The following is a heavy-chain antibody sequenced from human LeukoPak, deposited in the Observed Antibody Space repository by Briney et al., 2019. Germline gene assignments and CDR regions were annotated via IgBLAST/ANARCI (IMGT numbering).Heavy chain of an antibody. CDR1: GFTFSSYA. CDR2: ISDSGGST. D-gene: IGHD1-26*01. Sequence: GGSLRLSCAASGFTFSSYAMSWVRQAPGKGLEWVSVISDSGGSTYYADSVKGRFTISRDNSKNTMYLQMNSLKAEDTAVYYCAKKAVGTATGGPFDYWGQGTLVIVSS. J-gene: IGHJ4*02. CDR3: AKKAVGTATGGPFDY. V-gene: IGHV3-23*01.